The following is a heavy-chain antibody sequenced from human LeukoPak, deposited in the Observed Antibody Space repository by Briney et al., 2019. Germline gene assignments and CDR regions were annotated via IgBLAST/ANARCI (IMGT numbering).Heavy chain of an antibody. CDR3: AREDIVVVPAAARLSNWFDP. J-gene: IGHJ5*02. Sequence: SETLSLTCTVSGGSISSGGYYWSWIRQPPGKGLEWIGEINHSGSTNYNPSLKSRVTISVDTSKNQFSLKLSSVTAADTAVYYCAREDIVVVPAAARLSNWFDPWGQGTLVTVSS. D-gene: IGHD2-2*01. CDR2: INHSGST. CDR1: GGSISSGGYY. V-gene: IGHV4-39*07.